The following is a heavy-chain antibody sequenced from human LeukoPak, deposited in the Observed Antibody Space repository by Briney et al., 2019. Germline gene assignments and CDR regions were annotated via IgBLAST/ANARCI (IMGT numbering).Heavy chain of an antibody. V-gene: IGHV4-30-4*08. CDR3: AREPTVAPLFDY. CDR2: IYYSGST. CDR1: GGSISSGSYY. Sequence: SETLSLTCTVSGGSISSGSYYWSWIRQPPGKGLEWIGYIYYSGSTYYNPSLKSRVTISVDTAKNQFSLKLSSVTAADTAVYYCAREPTVAPLFDYWGQGTLVTVSS. J-gene: IGHJ4*02. D-gene: IGHD4-23*01.